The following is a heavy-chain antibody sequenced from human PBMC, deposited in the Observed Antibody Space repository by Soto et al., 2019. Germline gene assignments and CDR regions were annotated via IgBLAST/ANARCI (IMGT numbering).Heavy chain of an antibody. V-gene: IGHV1-69*02. CDR3: ASDSYYDIFTGPPHYYGMDV. CDR1: GGTFSSYT. CDR2: IIPIRGIA. D-gene: IGHD3-9*01. Sequence: GATVKVSCKASGGTFSSYTISWVRQAPGQGLEWMGRIIPIRGIANYAQKFQGRVTITADKSTSTDYLELSSLRSEATAVYSCASDSYYDIFTGPPHYYGMDVWCQGTTVTVSS. J-gene: IGHJ6*02.